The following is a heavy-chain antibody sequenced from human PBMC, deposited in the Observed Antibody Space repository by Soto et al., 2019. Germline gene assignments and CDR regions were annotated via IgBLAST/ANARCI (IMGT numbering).Heavy chain of an antibody. Sequence: PSETLSLTCTVSGGSISSSSYYWGWIRQPPGKGLEWIGIFYYSGSTYYNPSLKSRVTISLDTSKNQFSLKLSFLTAADTAVYYCARLRGQSYWGQGTLVTVSS. V-gene: IGHV4-39*01. CDR3: ARLRGQSY. J-gene: IGHJ4*02. D-gene: IGHD5-12*01. CDR2: FYYSGST. CDR1: GGSISSSSYY.